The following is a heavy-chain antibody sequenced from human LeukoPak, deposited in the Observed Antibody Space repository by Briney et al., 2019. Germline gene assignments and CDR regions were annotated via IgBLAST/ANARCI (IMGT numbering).Heavy chain of an antibody. CDR3: ARGDYGGNSMDY. V-gene: IGHV3-30*04. Sequence: GRSLRLSCAASGFTFSSYAMHWVRQAPGKGLEWVAVISYDGSNKYYADSVKGRFTISRDNSKNTLYLQMNSLRAEDTAVYYCARGDYGGNSMDYWGRGTLVTVSS. CDR1: GFTFSSYA. CDR2: ISYDGSNK. D-gene: IGHD4-23*01. J-gene: IGHJ4*02.